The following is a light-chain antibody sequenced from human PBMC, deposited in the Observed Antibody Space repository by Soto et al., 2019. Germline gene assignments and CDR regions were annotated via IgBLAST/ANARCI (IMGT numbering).Light chain of an antibody. Sequence: DMRMAQAASALPASVGDRDTITCRASQSISNCLAWYQQKPGTAPKVLLYHASNLQSGVPSSFSGSGSGTEFTLTISSLQPDDFATYYCHQYNSYSFGQVIK. CDR2: HAS. CDR3: HQYNSYS. V-gene: IGKV1-5*01. CDR1: QSISNC. J-gene: IGKJ1*01.